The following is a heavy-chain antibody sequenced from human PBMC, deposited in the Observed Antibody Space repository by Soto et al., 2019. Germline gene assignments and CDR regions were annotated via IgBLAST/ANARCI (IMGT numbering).Heavy chain of an antibody. V-gene: IGHV3-74*01. CDR1: GFTFSTYW. CDR2: INSDASHT. J-gene: IGHJ5*02. D-gene: IGHD5-12*01. CDR3: VSAGHCITPIGYGNWLDP. Sequence: EVQLVESGGGLVQPGGSLRLSCAASGFTFSTYWMHWIRQVPGKGLEWVSRINSDASHTYYADSVKGRFTISRDNAKNTLHLETNSLRAEDTAVYYGVSAGHCITPIGYGNWLDPWGQGTLVTVSS.